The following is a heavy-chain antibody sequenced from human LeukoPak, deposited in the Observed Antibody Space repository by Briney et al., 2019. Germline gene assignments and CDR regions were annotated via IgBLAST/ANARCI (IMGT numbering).Heavy chain of an antibody. V-gene: IGHV4-38-2*02. J-gene: IGHJ5*02. D-gene: IGHD4-17*01. CDR3: ARAPDYGEVNWFDP. CDR1: GYSISSGYY. CDR2: IYYSGST. Sequence: SETLSLTCTVSGYSISSGYYWGWIRQPPGKGLEWIGSIYYSGSTYYNPSLKSRVTISVDTSKNQFSLKLSSVTAADTAVYYCARAPDYGEVNWFDPWGQGTLVTVSS.